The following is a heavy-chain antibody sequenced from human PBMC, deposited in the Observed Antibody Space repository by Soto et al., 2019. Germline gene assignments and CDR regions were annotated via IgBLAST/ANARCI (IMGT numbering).Heavy chain of an antibody. CDR1: GGSIRGYY. V-gene: IGHV4-59*12. CDR2: IYYSGIT. D-gene: IGHD5-12*01. Sequence: SLTCTVSGGSIRGYYWCWIRQPPGKGLEWIGYIYYSGITNYKPSLKSRVTFSVDTSMNQFSLKLNSVTAADTAVYYCARESSDGYKFDYWGQGTLVTVSS. J-gene: IGHJ4*02. CDR3: ARESSDGYKFDY.